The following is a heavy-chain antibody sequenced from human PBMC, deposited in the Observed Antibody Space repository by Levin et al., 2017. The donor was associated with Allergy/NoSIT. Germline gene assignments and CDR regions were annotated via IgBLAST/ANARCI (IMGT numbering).Heavy chain of an antibody. Sequence: KVSCKGSGYSFTSYWIGWVRQMPGKGLEWMGIIYPGDSDTRYSPSFQGQVTISADKSISTAYLQWSSLKASDTAMYYCARLGIAVAGRYAFDIWGQGTMVTVSS. J-gene: IGHJ3*02. CDR2: IYPGDSDT. CDR3: ARLGIAVAGRYAFDI. CDR1: GYSFTSYW. D-gene: IGHD6-19*01. V-gene: IGHV5-51*01.